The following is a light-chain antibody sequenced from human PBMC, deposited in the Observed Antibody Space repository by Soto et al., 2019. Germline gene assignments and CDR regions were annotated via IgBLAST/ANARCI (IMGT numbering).Light chain of an antibody. CDR2: DVS. V-gene: IGLV2-14*01. Sequence: QSALTQPASVSGSPGQSITISCTGTSSDVGGYNYVSWYQQHPGKAPKLMIYDVSNRPSGVSNRCSGSKSGNTASLTISGLQAEDEADYYCSSYTSSSTLPVVFGGWTQLTVL. CDR3: SSYTSSSTLPVV. J-gene: IGLJ2*01. CDR1: SSDVGGYNY.